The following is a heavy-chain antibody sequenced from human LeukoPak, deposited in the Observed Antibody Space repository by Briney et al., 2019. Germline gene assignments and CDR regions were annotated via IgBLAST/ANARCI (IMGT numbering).Heavy chain of an antibody. CDR1: GGSFSGYY. CDR3: ASDPDGY. V-gene: IGHV4-34*01. J-gene: IGHJ4*02. CDR2: VNHSGST. Sequence: SETLSLTCAVYGGSFSGYYWSWIRQPPGKGLEWIGEVNHSGSTNYIPSLKSRVTISVDTSKNQFSLKLSSVTAADTAVYYCASDPDGYWGQGTLVTVSS.